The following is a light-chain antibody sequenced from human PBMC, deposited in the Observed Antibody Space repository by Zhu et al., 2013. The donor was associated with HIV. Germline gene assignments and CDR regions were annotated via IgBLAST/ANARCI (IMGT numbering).Light chain of an antibody. J-gene: IGLJ1*01. CDR3: CSYADSSIYV. V-gene: IGLV2-14*01. CDR2: EVS. Sequence: QSALTQPASVSGSPGQSITISCTGTSSDVGGYNYVSWYQQHPGKAPKLMIYEVSNRPSGVSNRFSGSKSGNTASLTISGLQAEDEADYYCCSYADSSIYVFGTGTKVTVL. CDR1: SSDVGGYNY.